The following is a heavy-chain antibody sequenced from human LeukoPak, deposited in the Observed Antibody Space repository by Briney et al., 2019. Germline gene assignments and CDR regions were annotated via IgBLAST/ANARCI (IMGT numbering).Heavy chain of an antibody. V-gene: IGHV3-74*01. CDR3: ASGRTAGYY. CDR2: ISSDGITT. Sequence: GGSLRLSCAASGFTLSRYWMHWVRRAPGKGLVWVAYISSDGITTRYADSVKGRFTISRDNAKNTLYLQMNSLRAEDTAVYYCASGRTAGYYWGQGTLVTVSS. D-gene: IGHD3-9*01. CDR1: GFTLSRYW. J-gene: IGHJ4*02.